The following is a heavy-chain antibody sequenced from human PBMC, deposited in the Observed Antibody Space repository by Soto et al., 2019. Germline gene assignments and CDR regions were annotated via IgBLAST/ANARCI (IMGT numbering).Heavy chain of an antibody. J-gene: IGHJ4*02. CDR1: GGSISSGGYS. Sequence: SETLSLTCAVSGGSISSGGYSWSWIRQPPGKGLEWIGYIYHSGSTYYNPSLKSRVTISVDSSKNQFSLKLSSVTAADTTVYYCARQISMVRGVTILGEFDSWGQGTLVTVSS. V-gene: IGHV4-30-2*01. CDR3: ARQISMVRGVTILGEFDS. D-gene: IGHD3-10*01. CDR2: IYHSGST.